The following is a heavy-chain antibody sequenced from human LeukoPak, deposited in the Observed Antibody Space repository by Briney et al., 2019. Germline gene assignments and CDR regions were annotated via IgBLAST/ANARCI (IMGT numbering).Heavy chain of an antibody. Sequence: GGSLRLSCAASGFTFSGHSMTWVRQAPGKGLEWVANINLDGGERFYVDFVKGRFTISRDNADNSMYLQMNSLRAEDTAVYYCGRVIAGAIDYWGQGTLVTVSS. D-gene: IGHD6-13*01. CDR1: GFTFSGHS. CDR2: INLDGGER. V-gene: IGHV3-7*01. CDR3: GRVIAGAIDY. J-gene: IGHJ4*02.